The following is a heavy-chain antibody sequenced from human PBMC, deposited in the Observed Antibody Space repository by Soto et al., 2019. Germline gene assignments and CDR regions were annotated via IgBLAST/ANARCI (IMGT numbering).Heavy chain of an antibody. CDR2: IYYSGST. V-gene: IGHV4-39*01. CDR1: GGSISSSSYY. Sequence: SDTLSLTCTVSGGSISSSSYYWGWIRQPPGKGLEWIGSIYYSGSTYYNPSLKSRVTISVDTSKNQFSLKLSSVTAADTAVYYCSRHYDYYDSSGHFDYWGQGTLVTVSS. D-gene: IGHD3-22*01. CDR3: SRHYDYYDSSGHFDY. J-gene: IGHJ4*02.